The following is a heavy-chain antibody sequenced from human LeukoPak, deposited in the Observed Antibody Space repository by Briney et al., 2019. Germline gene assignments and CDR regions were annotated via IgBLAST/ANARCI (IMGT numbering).Heavy chain of an antibody. V-gene: IGHV4-34*01. D-gene: IGHD6-13*01. CDR2: INHSGST. Sequence: SETLSLTCAVYGGSFSGYYWSWIRQPPGKGLEWIGEINHSGSTNYNPSLKNRVTISADTSKNQFSLKLTSVTAADTALYYCARHVVAAAGRGGNYFDYWGQGTLVTVSS. CDR1: GGSFSGYY. J-gene: IGHJ4*02. CDR3: ARHVVAAAGRGGNYFDY.